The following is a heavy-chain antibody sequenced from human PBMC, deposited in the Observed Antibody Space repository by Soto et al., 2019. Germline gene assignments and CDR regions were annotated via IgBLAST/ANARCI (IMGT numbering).Heavy chain of an antibody. CDR2: INDDGSSA. V-gene: IGHV3-74*01. Sequence: EVQLVESGGNLVQPGGSLRLSCAVSGFTFRSYWMHWVRQAPGRGLVWVSRINDDGSSASYADSVKGRFTISRDNAKNTLYLQMRSLRAEDTDVYYCVREDVAMATNDYWGQGTLVTVSS. D-gene: IGHD5-12*01. J-gene: IGHJ4*02. CDR1: GFTFRSYW. CDR3: VREDVAMATNDY.